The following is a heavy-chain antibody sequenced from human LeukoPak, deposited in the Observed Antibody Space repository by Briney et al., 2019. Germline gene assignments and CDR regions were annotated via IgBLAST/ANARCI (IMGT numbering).Heavy chain of an antibody. CDR2: IYYSGST. D-gene: IGHD3-22*01. CDR1: GGSISSYY. CDR3: ARQRDYYDSSGYDYFDY. V-gene: IGHV4-59*08. J-gene: IGHJ4*02. Sequence: SETLSLTCTVSGGSISSYYWSWIRQPPGKGLEWIGYIYYSGSTNYNPSLKSRVTMSIDTSKNQFSLKLTSVTAADTAVYYCARQRDYYDSSGYDYFDYWGQGTLVTVSS.